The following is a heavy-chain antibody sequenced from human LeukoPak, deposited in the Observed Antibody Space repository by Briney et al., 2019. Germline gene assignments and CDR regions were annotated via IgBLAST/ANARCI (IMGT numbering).Heavy chain of an antibody. D-gene: IGHD3-3*01. CDR1: GFNFNNYA. V-gene: IGHV3-23*01. J-gene: IGHJ4*02. CDR2: LSGTGGST. Sequence: SGGSLRLSCAASGFNFNNYAMSWVRQAPGKGLEWVSTLSGTGGSTYYADSVGGRFTITRDNSKNTLYLQMDSLRAEDTAVYYCAKARSGYYNDYYFDSWGQGTLVTVSS. CDR3: AKARSGYYNDYYFDS.